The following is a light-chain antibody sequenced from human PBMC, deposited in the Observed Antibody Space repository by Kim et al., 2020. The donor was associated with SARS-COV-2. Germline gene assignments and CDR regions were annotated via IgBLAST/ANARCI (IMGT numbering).Light chain of an antibody. CDR3: AAWDDSLKGV. CDR2: SDN. CDR1: SSNIGDNS. Sequence: PGQTVSISCSGSSSNIGDNSVSWYQQLPGTAPRLLIYSDNQRPSGVPDRFSGSKSGNSASLAISGLQSEDEADYYCAAWDDSLKGVFGGGTQLTVL. V-gene: IGLV1-44*01. J-gene: IGLJ3*02.